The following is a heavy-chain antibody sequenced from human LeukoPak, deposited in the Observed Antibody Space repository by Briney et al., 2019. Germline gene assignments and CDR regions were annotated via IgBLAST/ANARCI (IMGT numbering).Heavy chain of an antibody. CDR3: ARQHGLSDSSWYEWFDP. CDR1: GGSISSSSYY. J-gene: IGHJ5*02. CDR2: IYYSGST. D-gene: IGHD6-13*01. V-gene: IGHV4-39*01. Sequence: PSETLSLTCTVSGGSISSSSYYWGWIRQPPGKGLEWIGSIYYSGSTYYNPSLKSRVTISVGTSKNQFSLKLSSVTAADTAVYYCARQHGLSDSSWYEWFDPWGQGTLVTVSS.